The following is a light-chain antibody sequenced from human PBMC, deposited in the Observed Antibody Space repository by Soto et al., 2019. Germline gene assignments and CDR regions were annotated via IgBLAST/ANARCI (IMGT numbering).Light chain of an antibody. CDR1: SSDVGGYNY. CDR2: EVS. J-gene: IGLJ1*01. CDR3: SSYAGSNNFDV. Sequence: QSALTQPPSASGSPGQSVTISCTGTSSDVGGYNYVSWYQQHPDKAPKLMIYEVSKRPSGVPDRFSGSKSGNTASLTVSGLQAEDEADYYCSSYAGSNNFDVFGTGTKVTVL. V-gene: IGLV2-8*01.